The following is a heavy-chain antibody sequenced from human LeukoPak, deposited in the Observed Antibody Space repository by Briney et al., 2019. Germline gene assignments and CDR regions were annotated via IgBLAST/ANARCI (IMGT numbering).Heavy chain of an antibody. CDR1: GGSISSYY. V-gene: IGHV4-59*01. CDR2: IYYTGST. CDR3: ARYDYDWFLDY. Sequence: TASETLSLTCIVSGGSISSYYWSWIRQPPGKGLEWIGYIYYTGSTNHNPSLKSRVTISLDTSNNQFSLRLSSVTAADTAVYYCARYDYDWFLDYWGQGTLVTVSS. J-gene: IGHJ4*02. D-gene: IGHD3-22*01.